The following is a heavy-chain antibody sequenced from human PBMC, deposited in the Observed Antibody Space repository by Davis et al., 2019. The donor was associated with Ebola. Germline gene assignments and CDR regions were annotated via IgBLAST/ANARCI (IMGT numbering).Heavy chain of an antibody. V-gene: IGHV6-1*01. D-gene: IGHD6-19*01. Sequence: SQTLSLTCAISGDSVSSKSAAWDWLRQSPSRGLEWLGRTYYRSKWYNDYAGSVKGRITINPDTSKNQFSLQLNSVTPEDTAVYYCAREGRTLAGTPFDYWGQGTLVTVSS. CDR1: GDSVSSKSAA. CDR3: AREGRTLAGTPFDY. CDR2: TYYRSKWYN. J-gene: IGHJ4*02.